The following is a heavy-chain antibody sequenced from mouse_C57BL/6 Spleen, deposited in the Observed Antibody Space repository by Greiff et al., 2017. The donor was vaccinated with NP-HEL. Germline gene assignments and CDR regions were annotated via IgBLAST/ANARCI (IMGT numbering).Heavy chain of an antibody. CDR2: IDPSDSET. CDR3: ARRYDYEGYWYFDV. J-gene: IGHJ1*03. D-gene: IGHD2-4*01. Sequence: QVQLKQPGAELVRPGSSVKLSCKASGYTFTSYWMHWVKQRPIQGLEWIGNIDPSDSETHYNQKFKDKATLTVDKSSSTAYMQLSSLTSEDSAVYYCARRYDYEGYWYFDVWGTGTTVTVSS. CDR1: GYTFTSYW. V-gene: IGHV1-52*01.